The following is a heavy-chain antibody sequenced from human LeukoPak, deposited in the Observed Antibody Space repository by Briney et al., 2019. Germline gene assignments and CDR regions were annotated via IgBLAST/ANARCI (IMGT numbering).Heavy chain of an antibody. CDR3: ATLIVVPAAIGGAFDI. Sequence: GASVKVSCKVSGYTLTELSMHRVRQAPGKGLEWMGGFDPEDGETIYAQKFQGRVTMTEDTSTDTAYMELSSLRSEDTAVYYCATLIVVPAAIGGAFDIWGQGTMVTVSS. J-gene: IGHJ3*02. CDR2: FDPEDGET. D-gene: IGHD2-2*01. CDR1: GYTLTELS. V-gene: IGHV1-24*01.